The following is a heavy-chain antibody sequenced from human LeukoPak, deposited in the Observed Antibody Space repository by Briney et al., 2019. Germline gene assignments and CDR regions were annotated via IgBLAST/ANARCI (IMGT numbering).Heavy chain of an antibody. V-gene: IGHV3-33*06. CDR3: AKDTGTTSLSNWFDS. CDR2: IWYDGSNK. CDR1: GFTFSSYG. J-gene: IGHJ5*01. Sequence: GGSLRLSCAASGFTFSSYGMHWVRQAPGKGREWVAAIWYDGSNKYNVDSVRGRFTISRDNSNNTLYLEMNSLRAEDTAVYYCAKDTGTTSLSNWFDSWGQGTQVTVSS. D-gene: IGHD2/OR15-2a*01.